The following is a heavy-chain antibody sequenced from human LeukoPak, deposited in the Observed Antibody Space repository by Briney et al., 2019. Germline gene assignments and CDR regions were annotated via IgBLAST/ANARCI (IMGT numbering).Heavy chain of an antibody. CDR1: GYTFTNYG. J-gene: IGHJ4*02. D-gene: IGHD3-22*01. V-gene: IGHV1-18*01. CDR3: ARAPSWKYFDDSSGYDY. Sequence: ASVKVSCKASGYTFTNYGVTWVRQAPGQWLEWMGWISAYNGNTYYAQKLQGRVTMTTDTSTSTAYMELRSLRSDDTAVYYCARAPSWKYFDDSSGYDYWGQGTLVTVSS. CDR2: ISAYNGNT.